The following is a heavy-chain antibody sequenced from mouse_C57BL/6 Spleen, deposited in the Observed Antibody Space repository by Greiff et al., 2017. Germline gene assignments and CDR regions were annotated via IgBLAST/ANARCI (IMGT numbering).Heavy chain of an antibody. CDR3: ARGGKLGEYYAMDY. CDR2: IHPNSGST. J-gene: IGHJ4*01. CDR1: GYTFTSYW. Sequence: QVQLQQSGAELVKPGASVKLSCKASGYTFTSYWMHWVKQRPGQGLEWIGMIHPNSGSTNYNEKFKSKATLTVDKSSSTAYMQLSSLTSEDSAVYYCARGGKLGEYYAMDYWGQGTSVTVSS. V-gene: IGHV1-64*01. D-gene: IGHD4-1*01.